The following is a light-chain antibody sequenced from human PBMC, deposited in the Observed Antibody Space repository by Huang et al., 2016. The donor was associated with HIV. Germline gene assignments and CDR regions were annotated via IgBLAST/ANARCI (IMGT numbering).Light chain of an antibody. CDR2: GAS. CDR3: QQYNDWPPLT. J-gene: IGKJ4*01. V-gene: IGKV3-15*01. CDR1: QNVGSS. Sequence: VLMTQSPATLSVSPGERATLSCRASQNVGSSLAWYQQRSGQAPRLLIYGASTRATDIPARFNGTGSETEFTLTIASLQSEDFAVYYCQQYNDWPPLTFGGGTKVEIK.